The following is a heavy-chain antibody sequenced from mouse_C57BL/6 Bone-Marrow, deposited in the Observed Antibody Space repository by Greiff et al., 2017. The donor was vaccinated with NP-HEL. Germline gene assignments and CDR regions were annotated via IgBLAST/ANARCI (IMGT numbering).Heavy chain of an antibody. CDR3: AKYSYYYGSSLDY. CDR1: GFSLTSYG. V-gene: IGHV2-5*01. CDR2: IWRGGST. Sequence: QVQLKESGPGLVQPSQSLSITCTVSGFSLTSYGVHWVRQSPGKGLEWLGVIWRGGSTDYNAAFMSRLSITKDNSKSQVFFKMNSLQADDTAIYYCAKYSYYYGSSLDYWGQGTTLTVSS. D-gene: IGHD1-1*01. J-gene: IGHJ2*01.